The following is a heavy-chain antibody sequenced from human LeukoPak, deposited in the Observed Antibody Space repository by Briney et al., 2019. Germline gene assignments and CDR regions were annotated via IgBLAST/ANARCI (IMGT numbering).Heavy chain of an antibody. V-gene: IGHV1-8*03. Sequence: ASVKVSCKASGYTFTSYDINWVRQATGQGPEWLGWINPKSGNTGYAPKFQGRVTFSRNTSISTVYLDMGSVTSEDTAVYFCARGGRYYDSSIDVYFDYHFMQDWGQGTTVTVSS. D-gene: IGHD3-9*01. CDR3: ARGGRYYDSSIDVYFDYHFMQD. CDR2: INPKSGNT. CDR1: GYTFTSYD. J-gene: IGHJ6*03.